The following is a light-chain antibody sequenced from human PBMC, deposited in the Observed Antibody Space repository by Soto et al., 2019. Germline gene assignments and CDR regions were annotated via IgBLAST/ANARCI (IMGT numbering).Light chain of an antibody. V-gene: IGKV1-39*01. CDR1: QNINKY. Sequence: DLHLTQSPSSLSASVGDSVTITCRSSQNINKYLNWYEHRPGKAPKLLIYAASSLQTGVPTRFSGAGAGTFFTLTISNLQPEDVASYYCQQSYGSPGAFGRGTKVEI. CDR3: QQSYGSPGA. CDR2: AAS. J-gene: IGKJ1*01.